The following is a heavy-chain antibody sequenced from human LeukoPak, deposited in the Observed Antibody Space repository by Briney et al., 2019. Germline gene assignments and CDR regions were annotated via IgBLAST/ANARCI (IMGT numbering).Heavy chain of an antibody. J-gene: IGHJ5*02. CDR1: GDSISSGSYF. CDR2: IYTSGST. D-gene: IGHD2-21*01. Sequence: SQTLSLTCTVSGDSISSGSYFWSWIRQPAGKGLEWIGRIYTSGSTNYNPSLKSRVTMSVDTSKNQFSLKLSSVTAADTAVYYCARVVARGWFDPWGQGTLVTVSS. CDR3: ARVVARGWFDP. V-gene: IGHV4-61*02.